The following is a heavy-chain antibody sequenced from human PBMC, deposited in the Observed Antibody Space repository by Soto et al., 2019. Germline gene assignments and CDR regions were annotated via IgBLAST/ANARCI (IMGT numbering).Heavy chain of an antibody. Sequence: SETLSLTCTVSGGSISSSYWSWFRQPPGRGLEWIGDIYYRGSSNYNPSLESRVTISIDTSKKQFSLKVSSVTAADTAVYYCGRYAGYVDSWGQGTLVTVSS. V-gene: IGHV4-59*01. CDR1: GGSISSSY. CDR3: GRYAGYVDS. D-gene: IGHD2-2*01. CDR2: IYYRGSS. J-gene: IGHJ4*02.